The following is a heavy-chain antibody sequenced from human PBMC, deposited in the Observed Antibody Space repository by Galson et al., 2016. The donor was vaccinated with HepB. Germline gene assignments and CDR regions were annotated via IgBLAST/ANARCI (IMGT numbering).Heavy chain of an antibody. V-gene: IGHV4-39*01. CDR1: GATISSSTYY. D-gene: IGHD3-3*01. CDR3: ARGFDFWSGWGHGLDV. CDR2: IYHSGTT. J-gene: IGHJ6*02. Sequence: SETLSLTCTVSGATISSSTYYWGWIRQPPGKGLEWIGSIYHSGTTYYSPSLKSRVTIFVDTSKNQFSLKLSSVTATDTAVYYCARGFDFWSGWGHGLDVWGQGTAVTVSS.